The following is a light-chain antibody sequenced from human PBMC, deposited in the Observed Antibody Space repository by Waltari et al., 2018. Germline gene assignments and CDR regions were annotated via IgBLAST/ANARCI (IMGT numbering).Light chain of an antibody. J-gene: IGKJ2*01. CDR1: RSIRSY. CDR3: QHYINWPHT. Sequence: EILITQSPATLSVSPGERVTLSCRASRSIRSYLVWYQQKPGQAPRLLIYDAFTRATGIPARFSGSGSGTEFTLTISSLQSEDFAVYYCQHYINWPHTFGQGTKLEIK. CDR2: DAF. V-gene: IGKV3-15*01.